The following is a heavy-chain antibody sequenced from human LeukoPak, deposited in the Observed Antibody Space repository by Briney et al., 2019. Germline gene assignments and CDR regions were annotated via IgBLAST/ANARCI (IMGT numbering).Heavy chain of an antibody. D-gene: IGHD3-10*01. Sequence: SETLSLTCTVSGGSISSYYWSWIRQPPGKGLKWIGYIYYSGSTNYNPSLKSRVTISVDTSKNQFSLKLSSVTAADTAVYYCARFYYYGSGSYLNWFDPWGQGTLVTVSS. V-gene: IGHV4-59*01. CDR1: GGSISSYY. CDR2: IYYSGST. CDR3: ARFYYYGSGSYLNWFDP. J-gene: IGHJ5*02.